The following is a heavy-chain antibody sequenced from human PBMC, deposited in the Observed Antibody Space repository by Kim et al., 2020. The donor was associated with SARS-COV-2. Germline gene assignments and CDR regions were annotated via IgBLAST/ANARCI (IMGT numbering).Heavy chain of an antibody. D-gene: IGHD2-2*01. CDR3: AKDTKRYCSSTSCYDPDY. J-gene: IGHJ4*02. Sequence: GGSLRLSCAASGFTFSSYGMHWVRQAPGKGLEWVAVISYDGSNKYYADSVKGRFTISRDNSKNTLYLQMNSLRAEDTAVYYCAKDTKRYCSSTSCYDPDYWGQGTLVTVSS. CDR2: ISYDGSNK. CDR1: GFTFSSYG. V-gene: IGHV3-30*18.